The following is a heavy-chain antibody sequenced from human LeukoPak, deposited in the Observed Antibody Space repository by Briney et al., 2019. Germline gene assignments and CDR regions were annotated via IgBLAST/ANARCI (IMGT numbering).Heavy chain of an antibody. Sequence: GGSLRLSCAASGFTFSSYAMSWVRQAPGKGLEWVSAISGSGGSTYYADSVKGRFTISRDNSKNTLYLQMNSLRAEDTAVYYCAKAGYSGSWYRFDYWGQGPWSPSPQ. CDR1: GFTFSSYA. CDR3: AKAGYSGSWYRFDY. CDR2: ISGSGGST. J-gene: IGHJ4*02. V-gene: IGHV3-23*01. D-gene: IGHD6-13*01.